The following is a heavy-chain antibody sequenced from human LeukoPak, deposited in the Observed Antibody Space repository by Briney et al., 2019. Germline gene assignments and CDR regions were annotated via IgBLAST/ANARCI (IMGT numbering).Heavy chain of an antibody. Sequence: PGGSLRLSCAASGFTFSSYEMNWVRQAPGKGLEWVSYISSSGSTIYYADSVKGRLTISRDNAKNSLYLQMNSLRAEDTAVYYCARAKVGYSYGYAFDYWGQGTLVTVSS. CDR2: ISSSGSTI. D-gene: IGHD5-18*01. V-gene: IGHV3-48*03. CDR1: GFTFSSYE. CDR3: ARAKVGYSYGYAFDY. J-gene: IGHJ4*02.